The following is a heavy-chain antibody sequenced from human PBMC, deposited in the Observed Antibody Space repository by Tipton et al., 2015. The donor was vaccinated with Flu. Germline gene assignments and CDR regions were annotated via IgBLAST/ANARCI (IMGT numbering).Heavy chain of an antibody. Sequence: SLILSCAASGFTFSRYVMHWVRQAPGKGLAWVAFIRYDGRNKYYADSVKGRFTISRDNSKNTLYLQMNSLRAEDTAVYYCAKEEGYCSSTSCQIASYYYVMDVWCPWPMVTVSS. V-gene: IGHV3-30*02. CDR3: AKEEGYCSSTSCQIASYYYVMDV. J-gene: IGHJ6*02. CDR2: IRYDGRNK. CDR1: GFTFSRYV. D-gene: IGHD2-2*01.